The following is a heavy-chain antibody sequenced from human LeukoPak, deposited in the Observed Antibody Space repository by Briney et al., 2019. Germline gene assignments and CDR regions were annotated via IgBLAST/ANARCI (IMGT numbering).Heavy chain of an antibody. CDR2: IWYDGSNK. CDR1: GFTFQNFG. D-gene: IGHD2-15*01. Sequence: GTSLRLSCAASGFTFQNFGMHWVRQAPGKGLEWVAVIWYDGSNKYYADSVKGRYTISRDNSKNTLYLQMNSLRAEDTAVYYCAKDYGVVVAYYFDYWGQGTLVTVSS. J-gene: IGHJ4*02. CDR3: AKDYGVVVAYYFDY. V-gene: IGHV3-33*06.